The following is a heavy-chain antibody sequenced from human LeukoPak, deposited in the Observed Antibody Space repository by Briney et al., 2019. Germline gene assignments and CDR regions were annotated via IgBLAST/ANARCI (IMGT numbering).Heavy chain of an antibody. J-gene: IGHJ6*03. CDR1: GYTLTELS. V-gene: IGHV1-24*01. CDR3: AGTMNYYYYMDV. Sequence: GASVKVSCKVSGYTLTELSMHWVRQAPGKGLEWMGGFDPEDGETIYAQKFQGRVTMTEDTSTDTAYMELSSLRSEDTAAYYCAGTMNYYYYMDVWGKGTTVTVSS. CDR2: FDPEDGET. D-gene: IGHD5-24*01.